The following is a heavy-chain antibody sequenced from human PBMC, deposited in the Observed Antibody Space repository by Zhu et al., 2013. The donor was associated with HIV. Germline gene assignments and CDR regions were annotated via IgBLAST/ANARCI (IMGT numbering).Heavy chain of an antibody. D-gene: IGHD3-22*01. CDR2: IVVASGNT. CDR3: AADRNYYDSSGLWY. CDR1: GFTFTNSA. J-gene: IGHJ4*02. Sequence: QTQLVQSGPEVKKPGTSVKVSCKASGFTFTNSAVQWVRQARGQRLEWIGWIVVASGNTNYAQKFQERVTLTRDMSTRTVYMELSSLRSEDTAVYFCAADRNYYDSSGLWYWGQGTLVTVSS. V-gene: IGHV1-58*03.